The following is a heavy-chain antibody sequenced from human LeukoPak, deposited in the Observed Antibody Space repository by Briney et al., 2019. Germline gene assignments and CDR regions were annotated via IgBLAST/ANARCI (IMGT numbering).Heavy chain of an antibody. Sequence: GGSLRLSCAASGFTVSSNYMSWVRQAPGKGLEWVSVIYSGGSTYYADSVKGRFTISRDNSKNTLYLQMNSLRAEDTAVYYCARANRPYYYYYGMDIWGQGTTVTVSS. J-gene: IGHJ6*02. CDR2: IYSGGST. CDR3: ARANRPYYYYYGMDI. V-gene: IGHV3-66*02. CDR1: GFTVSSNY.